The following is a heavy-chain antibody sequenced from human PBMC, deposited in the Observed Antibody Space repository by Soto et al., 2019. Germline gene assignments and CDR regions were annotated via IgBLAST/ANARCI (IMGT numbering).Heavy chain of an antibody. D-gene: IGHD2-21*02. CDR2: ISYDGSNK. V-gene: IGHV3-30*18. CDR1: GFTFSSYG. Sequence: QVQLVESGGGVVQPGRSLRLSCAASGFTFSSYGMHWVRQAPGKGLEWVAVISYDGSNKYYADSVKGRFTISRDNSKNTLYLQMNSLRAEDTAVYYCAKSEVMVTPDYWGQGTLVTVSS. CDR3: AKSEVMVTPDY. J-gene: IGHJ4*02.